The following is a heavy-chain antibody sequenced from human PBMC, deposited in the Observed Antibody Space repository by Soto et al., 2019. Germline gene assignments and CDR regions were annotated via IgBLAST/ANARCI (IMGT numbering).Heavy chain of an antibody. Sequence: PSETLSLTCAVSGGSIGGGYSWSWIRQPPGKGLEWIGYIYHSGSTYYNPSLKSRVTISIDRSKNQFSLKLSSVTAADTAVYYCARARLPRYHDAFDIWGQGTVVTVSS. CDR3: ARARLPRYHDAFDI. CDR1: GGSIGGGYS. J-gene: IGHJ3*02. D-gene: IGHD5-18*01. V-gene: IGHV4-30-2*01. CDR2: IYHSGST.